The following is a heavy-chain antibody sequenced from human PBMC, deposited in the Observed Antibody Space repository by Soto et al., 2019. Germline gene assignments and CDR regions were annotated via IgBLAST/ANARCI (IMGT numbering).Heavy chain of an antibody. CDR3: AKAQLRYFDWPSPMDV. D-gene: IGHD3-9*01. Sequence: GGSLRLSCAASGFTFSSYGMHWVRQAPGKGLEWVAVISFDGINIYYADSVKGRFTISRDYSMNTLFLQLNSLRAEDTVVYYCAKAQLRYFDWPSPMDVWGKGTTVTVSS. V-gene: IGHV3-30*18. CDR1: GFTFSSYG. J-gene: IGHJ6*03. CDR2: ISFDGINI.